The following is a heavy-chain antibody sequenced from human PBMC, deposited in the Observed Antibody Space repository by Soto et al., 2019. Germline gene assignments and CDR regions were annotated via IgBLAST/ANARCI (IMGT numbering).Heavy chain of an antibody. J-gene: IGHJ3*02. Sequence: EVQLVQSGAEVKKPGESLKISCKGSGYSFTTYWIGWVRQMPGEGLEWMGVIYPGDSDTRYNPSLRGQATISADKSISTAYLQWSSLKASDTAIYYCARRGLGAEYQQPLGAFDIWGQGTMVTVSS. D-gene: IGHD2-2*01. CDR3: ARRGLGAEYQQPLGAFDI. CDR2: IYPGDSDT. V-gene: IGHV5-51*03. CDR1: GYSFTTYW.